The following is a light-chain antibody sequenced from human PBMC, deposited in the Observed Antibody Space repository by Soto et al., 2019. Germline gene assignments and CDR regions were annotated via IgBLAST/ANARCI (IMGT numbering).Light chain of an antibody. Sequence: NFMLTQPHSVSESPGKTVIISCTRSSGSIASNYVQWYQQRPGSSPTTVIYEDNQRPSGVPDRFSGSIDSSSNSASLTISGLETEDEADYFCQSYVATNQVFGGGTKLTVL. CDR2: EDN. V-gene: IGLV6-57*01. CDR3: QSYVATNQV. J-gene: IGLJ3*02. CDR1: SGSIASNY.